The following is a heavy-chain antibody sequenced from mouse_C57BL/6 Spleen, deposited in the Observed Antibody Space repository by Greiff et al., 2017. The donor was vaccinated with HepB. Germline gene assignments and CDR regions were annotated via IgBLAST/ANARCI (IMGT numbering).Heavy chain of an antibody. CDR1: GYAFSSYW. CDR3: ARSMDYSNYAAMDY. CDR2: IYPGDGDT. Sequence: QVHVKQSGAELVKPGASVKISCKASGYAFSSYWMNWVKQRPGKGLEWIGQIYPGDGDTNYNGKFKGKATLTADKSSSTAYMQLSSLTSEDSAVYFCARSMDYSNYAAMDYWGQGTSVTVSS. V-gene: IGHV1-80*01. J-gene: IGHJ4*01. D-gene: IGHD2-5*01.